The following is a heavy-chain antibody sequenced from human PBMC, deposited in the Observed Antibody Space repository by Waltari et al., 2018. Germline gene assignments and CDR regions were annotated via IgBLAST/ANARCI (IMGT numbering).Heavy chain of an antibody. D-gene: IGHD3-9*01. V-gene: IGHV4-59*11. J-gene: IGHJ4*02. CDR3: ARFLHCDILTGYHDY. Sequence: QVQLQESGPGLVKPSETLSLTCTVSGGSISSHYWSWIRQPPGKGLEWIGYIYYSGSTNYNPSLKSRVTISVDTSKNQFSLKLSSVTAADTAVYYCARFLHCDILTGYHDYWGQGTLVTVSS. CDR2: IYYSGST. CDR1: GGSISSHY.